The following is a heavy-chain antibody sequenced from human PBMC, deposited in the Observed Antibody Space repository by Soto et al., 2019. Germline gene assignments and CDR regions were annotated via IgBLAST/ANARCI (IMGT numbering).Heavy chain of an antibody. CDR1: GGTFSSYT. D-gene: IGHD4-17*01. J-gene: IGHJ6*03. V-gene: IGHV1-69*02. CDR3: ARGFATVTTTYYYYYMEV. Sequence: SVKVSCKASGGTFSSYTISWVRQAPGQGLEWMGRIIPILGIANYAQKFQGRVTITADKSTSTAYMELSSLRSEDTAVYYCARGFATVTTTYYYYYMEVWGKGTTVTVSS. CDR2: IIPILGIA.